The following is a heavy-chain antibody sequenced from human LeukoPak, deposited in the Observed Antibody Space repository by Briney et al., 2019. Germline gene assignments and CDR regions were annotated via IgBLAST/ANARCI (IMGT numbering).Heavy chain of an antibody. Sequence: PSETLSLTCTVSGGSISGFYWSWIRQPPGKGLEWIGYISYTGATTYNPSLKSRVTISIDMSNNHFSLTLKSVTAADKAVYYCARVNPMVRGDKWDYWGQGTLVTVSS. D-gene: IGHD3-10*01. J-gene: IGHJ4*02. CDR1: GGSISGFY. CDR3: ARVNPMVRGDKWDY. V-gene: IGHV4-59*01. CDR2: ISYTGAT.